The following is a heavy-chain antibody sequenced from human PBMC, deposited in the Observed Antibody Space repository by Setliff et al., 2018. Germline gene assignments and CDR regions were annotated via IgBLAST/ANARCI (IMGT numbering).Heavy chain of an antibody. J-gene: IGHJ4*02. CDR3: AKVKKQLIRGSGLDY. CDR1: GFTFKTYE. CDR2: THTDGITI. Sequence: GGSLRLSCEASGFTFKTYEMIWVRQAPGKGLERVSKTHTDGITIYSDSVRGRFTIFRDNAKNSLYLQMNSLRVEDTALYFCAKVKKQLIRGSGLDYWGQGTVVTVSS. V-gene: IGHV3-48*03. D-gene: IGHD2-8*01.